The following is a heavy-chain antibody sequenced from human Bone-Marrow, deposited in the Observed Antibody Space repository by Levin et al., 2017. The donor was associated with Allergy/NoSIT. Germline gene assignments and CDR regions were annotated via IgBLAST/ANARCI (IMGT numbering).Heavy chain of an antibody. CDR3: ASSYYDYIWGSYRPGYFDY. V-gene: IGHV4-59*01. CDR2: IYYSGST. D-gene: IGHD3-16*02. J-gene: IGHJ4*02. Sequence: PSETLSLTCTVSGGSISSYYWSWIRQPPGKGLEWIGYIYYSGSTNYNPSLKSRVTISVDTSKNQFSLKLSSVTAADTAVYYCASSYYDYIWGSYRPGYFDYWGQGTLVTVSS. CDR1: GGSISSYY.